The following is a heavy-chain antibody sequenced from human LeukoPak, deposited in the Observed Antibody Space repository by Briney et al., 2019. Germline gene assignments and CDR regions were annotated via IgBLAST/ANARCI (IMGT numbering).Heavy chain of an antibody. D-gene: IGHD2-21*02. CDR3: ARKTTAGPTKAAFDI. J-gene: IGHJ3*02. V-gene: IGHV4-28*05. CDR2: IYYSGGI. Sequence: SDTLSLTCSVSGYSISTSNYWAWIRQPPGRGLEWIGHIYYSGGIYYNPSLKSRVTMSVDTSRNLFSLKLSSVTAVDTAVYYCARKTTAGPTKAAFDIWGQGTMVAVST. CDR1: GYSISTSNY.